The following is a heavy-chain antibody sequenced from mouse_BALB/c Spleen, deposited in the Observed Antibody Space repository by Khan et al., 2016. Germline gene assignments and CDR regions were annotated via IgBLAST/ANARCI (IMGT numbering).Heavy chain of an antibody. J-gene: IGHJ2*01. CDR3: ARSRRYDGYFDY. CDR2: ISYSGNT. V-gene: IGHV3-1*02. CDR1: GYSITSGYT. D-gene: IGHD2-14*01. Sequence: EVQLQESGPDLVKPSQSLSLTCTVTGYSITSGYTWHWIRQFPGNKLEWMGYISYSGNTTYNPSLKSRISITRDTSKNQFFLQLNSLTTEDTATYYCARSRRYDGYFDYWGQGTTLTVSS.